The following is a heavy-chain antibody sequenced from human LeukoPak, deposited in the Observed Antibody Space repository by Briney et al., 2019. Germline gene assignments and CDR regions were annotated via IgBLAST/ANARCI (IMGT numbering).Heavy chain of an antibody. CDR2: IYYSGST. D-gene: IGHD3/OR15-3a*01. Sequence: SETLSLTCTVSGGSISSYYWSWIRQPPGKGLEWIGYIYYSGSTNYNPSLKSRVTISVDTSKNQFSLKLSSVTAADTAVYYCARKGDWFDPWGQGTMVTVSS. J-gene: IGHJ3*01. V-gene: IGHV4-59*01. CDR3: ARKGDWFDP. CDR1: GGSISSYY.